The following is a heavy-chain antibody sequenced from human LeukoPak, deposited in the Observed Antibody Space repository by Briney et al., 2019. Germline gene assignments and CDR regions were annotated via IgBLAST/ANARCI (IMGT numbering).Heavy chain of an antibody. V-gene: IGHV4-59*01. Sequence: SETLSLTCTVSGGSISSYYWSWIRQPPGKGLEWIGYIYYSGSTNYNPSLKSRVTISVDTSKNQFSLKLSSVTAADTAVYYCARGPPTYYDFWSGNYYYYGMDVWGQGTTVTVSS. J-gene: IGHJ6*02. CDR2: IYYSGST. CDR3: ARGPPTYYDFWSGNYYYYGMDV. D-gene: IGHD3-3*01. CDR1: GGSISSYY.